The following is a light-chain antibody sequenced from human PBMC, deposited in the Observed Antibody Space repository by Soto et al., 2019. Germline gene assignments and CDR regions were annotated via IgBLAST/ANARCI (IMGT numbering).Light chain of an antibody. J-gene: IGLJ1*01. V-gene: IGLV2-14*01. CDR2: DVS. CDR3: SSDTSSSTP. CDR1: SSDVGGYNY. Sequence: QSVLTQPASVSGSPGQSITISCTGTSSDVGGYNYVSWYQQHPGKAPKLMIYDVSNRPSGVSNRFSGSKSGNTASLTISGLQAEDEADYYCSSDTSSSTPFGTGTKVTVL.